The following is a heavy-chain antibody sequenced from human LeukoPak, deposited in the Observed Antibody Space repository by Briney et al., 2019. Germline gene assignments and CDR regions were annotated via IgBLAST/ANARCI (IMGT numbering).Heavy chain of an antibody. J-gene: IGHJ6*03. CDR2: IYYSGST. CDR3: ARGPDYDFWSGYYRGYYYYYMDV. D-gene: IGHD3-3*01. V-gene: IGHV4-59*08. CDR1: GGSISSYY. Sequence: PSETLSLTCTVSGGSISSYYWSWIRQPPGKGLEWIGYIYYSGSTNYNPSLKSRVTISVDTSKNQFSLKLSSVPAADTAVYYCARGPDYDFWSGYYRGYYYYYMDVWGKGTTVTVSS.